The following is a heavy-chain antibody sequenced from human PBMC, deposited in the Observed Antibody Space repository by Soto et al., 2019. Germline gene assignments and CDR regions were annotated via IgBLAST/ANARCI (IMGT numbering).Heavy chain of an antibody. CDR3: ARDPSGYYVY. V-gene: IGHV3-48*03. CDR1: GFTFSSFE. J-gene: IGHJ4*02. D-gene: IGHD3-22*01. Sequence: SLRLSCAASGFTFSSFEMNWVRQAPGKGLQWVSYISAGGSTIYYADSVKGRFTISRDNAKNSLYLQMNSLRAEDTGVYYCARDPSGYYVYWGQGTLVTVSS. CDR2: ISAGGSTI.